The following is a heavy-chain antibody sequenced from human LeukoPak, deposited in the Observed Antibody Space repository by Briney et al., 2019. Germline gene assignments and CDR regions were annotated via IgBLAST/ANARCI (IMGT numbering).Heavy chain of an antibody. D-gene: IGHD4-17*01. CDR1: GFTFSRYA. J-gene: IGHJ4*02. Sequence: GGSLRLSCAASGFTFSRYAMNWVRQAPGKGLEWISYINSASSTIYYADSVKGRFTIPRDNAKNSLYLQMNSLRDEDTAVYYCARAPNGASFLDYWGQGTLVTVSS. V-gene: IGHV3-48*02. CDR2: INSASSTI. CDR3: ARAPNGASFLDY.